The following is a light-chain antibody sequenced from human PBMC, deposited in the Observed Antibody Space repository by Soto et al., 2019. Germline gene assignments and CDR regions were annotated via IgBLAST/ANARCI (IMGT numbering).Light chain of an antibody. CDR2: GAS. J-gene: IGKJ1*01. CDR3: QQRSNWPRT. Sequence: EIVLTQSPGTLSLSPGERATLSCRASQSVTSNYLAWYQQKPGQAPRLLIFGASIRDTGLPDRFSGSGSGTDFTLTISRLEPEDFAVYYCQQRSNWPRTFGQGTKVDIK. V-gene: IGKV3D-20*02. CDR1: QSVTSNY.